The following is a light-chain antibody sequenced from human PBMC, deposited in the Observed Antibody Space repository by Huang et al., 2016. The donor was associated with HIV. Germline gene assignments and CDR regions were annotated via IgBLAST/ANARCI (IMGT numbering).Light chain of an antibody. CDR3: QQYYSTPYT. J-gene: IGKJ2*01. CDR2: WAS. CDR1: QSRLSGSKNKNY. V-gene: IGKV4-1*01. Sequence: IVMTQSPDSLAVSLGESATISCKSSQSRLSGSKNKNYLAWYQQKPGQAPKLLIYWASTLESGVPDRFSGGGSGTDFTLTINSLQAEDVAVYYCQQYYSTPYTFGQGTKLEIK.